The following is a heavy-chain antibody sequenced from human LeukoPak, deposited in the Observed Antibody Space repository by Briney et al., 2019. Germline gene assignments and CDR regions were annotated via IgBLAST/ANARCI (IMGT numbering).Heavy chain of an antibody. CDR1: GYTFTSNY. CDR2: IYPRDGST. CDR3: ARDQEGFDY. J-gene: IGHJ4*02. V-gene: IGHV1-46*01. Sequence: ASVKVSCKASGYTFTSNYIHWVRQAPGQGLEGMGMIYPRDGSTSYAQKFQGRVTVTRDTSTSTVHMELSGLRSEDTAVYYCARDQEGFDYWGQGTLVTVSS.